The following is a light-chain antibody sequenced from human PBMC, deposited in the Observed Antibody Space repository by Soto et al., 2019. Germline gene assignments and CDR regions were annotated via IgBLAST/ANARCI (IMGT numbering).Light chain of an antibody. J-gene: IGKJ5*01. CDR3: QQYDILPIT. Sequence: DIQMTQSPSSLFASVGDRVTTTCQAAQDINIYLNWYQQKPGKAPNLLIYGASNLEIGVPSRFSGSGSGTHFTFTISSLQTEDIGTYYCQQYDILPITFGRGTRLEIK. V-gene: IGKV1-33*01. CDR2: GAS. CDR1: QDINIY.